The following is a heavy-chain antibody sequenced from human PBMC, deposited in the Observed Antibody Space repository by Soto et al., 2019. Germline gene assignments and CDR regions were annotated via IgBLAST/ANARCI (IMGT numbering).Heavy chain of an antibody. J-gene: IGHJ4*02. Sequence: PGGSLRLSCAASGFTFSNFAMTWVRQAPGKGLEWVSTISGSAGSTYYADSVKGRFTISRDNTKNTLYLQMNSLRAEDTAVYYCAKDSYDSSGYPYYKTFDYWGQGTLVTVSS. CDR3: AKDSYDSSGYPYYKTFDY. V-gene: IGHV3-23*01. D-gene: IGHD3-22*01. CDR1: GFTFSNFA. CDR2: ISGSAGST.